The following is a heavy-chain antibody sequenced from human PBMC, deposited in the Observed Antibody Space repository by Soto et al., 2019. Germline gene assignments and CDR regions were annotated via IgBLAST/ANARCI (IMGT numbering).Heavy chain of an antibody. J-gene: IGHJ6*02. D-gene: IGHD3-10*01. V-gene: IGHV3-74*01. CDR2: INSDGSST. Sequence: GGSLRLSCAASGFTFSSYWMHWVRQAPGKGLLWVSRINSDGSSTSYADSVKGRFTISRDNAKNTLYLQMNSLRAEDTAVYYCASATNYYGSGSPSDYYYYGMDVWGQGTTVNVSS. CDR1: GFTFSSYW. CDR3: ASATNYYGSGSPSDYYYYGMDV.